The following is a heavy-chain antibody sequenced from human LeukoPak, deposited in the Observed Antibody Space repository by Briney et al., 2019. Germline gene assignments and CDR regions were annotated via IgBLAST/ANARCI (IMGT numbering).Heavy chain of an antibody. D-gene: IGHD4-23*01. CDR2: INPNSGGT. CDR3: ARGLGYGGNPSDY. CDR1: GYTFTGYY. J-gene: IGHJ4*02. Sequence: ASVKVSCKASGYTFTGYYIHWVRQAPGQGLEWMGWINPNSGGTNYAQKFQGRVTMTRDTSISTAYMELSRLRSDDTAVYYCARGLGYGGNPSDYWGQGTLVTVSS. V-gene: IGHV1-2*02.